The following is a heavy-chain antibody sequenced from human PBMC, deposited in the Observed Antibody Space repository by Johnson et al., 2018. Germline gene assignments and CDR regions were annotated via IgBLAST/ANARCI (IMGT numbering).Heavy chain of an antibody. CDR1: GFTFSNAW. J-gene: IGHJ6*02. CDR3: ARDRLVGYYYYGMDV. CDR2: IKSKTDGGPT. D-gene: IGHD6-6*01. Sequence: VQLVESGGGVVQXGGSLRLSCAASGFTFSNAWMNWVRQAPGKGLEWVGRIKSKTDGGPTDYAAPVNGRFTISRDDSKNTLYLQMNSLRAGDTAVYYCARDRLVGYYYYGMDVWGQGTTVTVSS. V-gene: IGHV3-15*07.